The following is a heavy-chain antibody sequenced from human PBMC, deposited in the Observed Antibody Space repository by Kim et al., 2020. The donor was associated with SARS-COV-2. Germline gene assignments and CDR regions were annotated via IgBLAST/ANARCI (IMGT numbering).Heavy chain of an antibody. Sequence: GESLKISCKGSGYSFTSYWIGWVRQMPGKGLEWMGIIYPGDSDTRYSPSFQGQVTISADKSISTAYLQWSSLKASDTAMYYCARHFLGDVGVPAAIEGGWFDPWGQGTLVTVSS. CDR1: GYSFTSYW. J-gene: IGHJ5*02. D-gene: IGHD2-2*02. CDR3: ARHFLGDVGVPAAIEGGWFDP. CDR2: IYPGDSDT. V-gene: IGHV5-51*01.